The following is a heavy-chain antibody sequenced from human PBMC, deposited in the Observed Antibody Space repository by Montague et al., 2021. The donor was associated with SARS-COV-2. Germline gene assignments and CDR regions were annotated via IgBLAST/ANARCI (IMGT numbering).Heavy chain of an antibody. V-gene: IGHV4-34*01. CDR2: INYSGHA. Sequence: SETLSLTCAVYGGSFSDYYWAWIRQPPGKGLEWIGEINYSGHANYNPSLKSRVIMSLDTSMDEFSLKVNSVTAADTAMYYCARVATGWRPGEFWYFDFWGRGTLVTVSS. CDR3: ARVATGWRPGEFWYFDF. D-gene: IGHD3-10*01. CDR1: GGSFSDYY. J-gene: IGHJ2*01.